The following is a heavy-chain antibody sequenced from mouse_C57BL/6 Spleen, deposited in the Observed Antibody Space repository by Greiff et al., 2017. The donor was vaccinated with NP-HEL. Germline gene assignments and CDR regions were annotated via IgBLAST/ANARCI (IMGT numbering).Heavy chain of an antibody. Sequence: EVKLMESGGDLVKPGGSLKLSCAASGFTFSSYGMSWVRQTPDKRLEWVATISSGGSYTYYPDSVKGRFPISRDNAKNTLYLQMSSVKSEDTAMYYCARHNYDYWGQGTTLTVSS. V-gene: IGHV5-6*01. CDR3: ARHNYDY. CDR1: GFTFSSYG. CDR2: ISSGGSYT. D-gene: IGHD2-1*01. J-gene: IGHJ2*01.